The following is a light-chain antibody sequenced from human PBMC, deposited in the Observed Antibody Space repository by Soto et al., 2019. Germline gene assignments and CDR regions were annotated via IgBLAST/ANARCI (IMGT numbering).Light chain of an antibody. V-gene: IGLV2-14*01. Sequence: QSALTQPASVSGSPGQSITISCTGTSSDVGGYNSVSWYQQHPGKAPKLMIYEVSNRPSGVSNRFSGSKSGNTASLTISGLMAENEFDYYRSPYTTNNTLLYVFATGTTLTVL. CDR1: SSDVGGYNS. CDR3: SPYTTNNTLLYV. J-gene: IGLJ1*01. CDR2: EVS.